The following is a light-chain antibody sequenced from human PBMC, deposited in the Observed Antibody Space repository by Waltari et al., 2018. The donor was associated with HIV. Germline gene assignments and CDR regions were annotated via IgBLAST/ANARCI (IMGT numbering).Light chain of an antibody. CDR1: QSVSSN. J-gene: IGKJ1*01. Sequence: EIVMTQSPATLSVSPGERATLSCSASQSVSSNIAWYQQKPGQAPRLLISCASIWATGIPARFSGSGSGTEFTLTISSLQSEDFAFYYCQHYNNWPRTFGQGTKVEIK. CDR2: CAS. CDR3: QHYNNWPRT. V-gene: IGKV3-15*01.